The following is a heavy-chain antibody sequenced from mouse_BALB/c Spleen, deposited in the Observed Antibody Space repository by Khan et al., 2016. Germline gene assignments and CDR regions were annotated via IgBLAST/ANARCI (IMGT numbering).Heavy chain of an antibody. Sequence: EVKLEESGGGLVQPGGSMKLSCVASGFTFSNYWMNWVRQSPEKGLEWVAEIRLKSNNYATHYAESVNGRFTISRDDSKSSVSLHMITLRAEDSGIYFCLNGRFAMDYWGQGTSVTVSS. CDR2: IRLKSNNYAT. CDR3: LNGRFAMDY. V-gene: IGHV6-6*02. CDR1: GFTFSNYW. J-gene: IGHJ4*01.